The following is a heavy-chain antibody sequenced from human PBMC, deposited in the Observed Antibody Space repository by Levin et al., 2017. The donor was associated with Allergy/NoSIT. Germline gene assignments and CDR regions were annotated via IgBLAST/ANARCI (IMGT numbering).Heavy chain of an antibody. CDR3: AKDIVLSMPDAFDL. D-gene: IGHD2-2*01. CDR2: ISWNSGTL. Sequence: GGSLRLSCVASGFTFDDYAMHWVRQVPGKGLEWVSGISWNSGTLGYADSVKGRFTISRDNAKNSLYLQMNSLRTEDTALYYCAKDIVLSMPDAFDLWGQGTMVTVSS. V-gene: IGHV3-9*01. CDR1: GFTFDDYA. J-gene: IGHJ3*01.